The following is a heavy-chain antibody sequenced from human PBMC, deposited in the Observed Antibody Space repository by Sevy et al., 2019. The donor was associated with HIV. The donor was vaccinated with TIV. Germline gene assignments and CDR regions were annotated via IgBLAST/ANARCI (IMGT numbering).Heavy chain of an antibody. V-gene: IGHV4-59*01. D-gene: IGHD1-1*01. Sequence: SETLSLTCSVSGGSISSYFWTWVRQSPGKGLEWIGNIYFTGNTDYSPSLKSRVTLSLDTSKSQFFLTLKSVTAADTAIYFCARDSTTRPRVLDYWGQRTLVTVSS. J-gene: IGHJ4*02. CDR2: IYFTGNT. CDR1: GGSISSYF. CDR3: ARDSTTRPRVLDY.